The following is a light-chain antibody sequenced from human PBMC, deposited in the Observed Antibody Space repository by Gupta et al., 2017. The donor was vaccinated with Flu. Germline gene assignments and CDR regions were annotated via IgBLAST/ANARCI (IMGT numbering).Light chain of an antibody. CDR3: LQDFNYPRT. Sequence: GDRVAVTCRASQDIGNDLSWYQQKAGAAPGLLIYAASSLQSGVPSRFSGSRSGTNFTLTIASLQPEDFATYYCLQDFNYPRTFGQGTRVDMK. CDR1: QDIGND. V-gene: IGKV1-6*01. CDR2: AAS. J-gene: IGKJ1*01.